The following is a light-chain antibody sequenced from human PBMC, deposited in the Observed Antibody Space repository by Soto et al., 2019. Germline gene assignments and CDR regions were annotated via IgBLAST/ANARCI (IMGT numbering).Light chain of an antibody. CDR3: QQHGSSLIT. J-gene: IGKJ5*01. CDR2: VAS. V-gene: IGKV3-20*01. CDR1: QSISSNY. Sequence: EIVLTQSAGTLSLSPGEIATLSCRASQSISSNYLAWYQHKSGQSPRLLIYVASSRASGIPDRFSGSGSGTDFTLAISKLEPEDCAVYYCQQHGSSLITFGQGTRLEIK.